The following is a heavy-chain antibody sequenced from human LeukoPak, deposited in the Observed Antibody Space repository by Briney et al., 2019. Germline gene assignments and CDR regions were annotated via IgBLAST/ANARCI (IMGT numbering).Heavy chain of an antibody. V-gene: IGHV1-18*01. J-gene: IGHJ4*02. CDR3: ARVYCGGDCRSPYDY. CDR1: GYTFTSYG. Sequence: ASVKVSCKASGYTFTSYGISWVRQAPGQGLEWMGWISAYNGNTNYAQKLQGRVTMTTDTSTSTAYMELRSLRSDDTAVYYCARVYCGGDCRSPYDYWGQGTLVTVSS. CDR2: ISAYNGNT. D-gene: IGHD2-21*02.